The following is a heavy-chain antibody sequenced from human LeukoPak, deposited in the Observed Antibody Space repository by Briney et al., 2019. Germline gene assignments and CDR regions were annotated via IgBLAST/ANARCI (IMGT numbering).Heavy chain of an antibody. CDR3: ARGIVFGTYLDYFDY. CDR1: GLTVSSNY. CDR2: IYNDGTT. Sequence: GGSLRLSCAASGLTVSSNYMSWVRQAPGEGLEWVSIIYNDGTTYYADSVKGRFTISTDNSKSTLYLQMNSLRAEDTAVYYCARGIVFGTYLDYFDYWGQGTLVTVSS. D-gene: IGHD1-26*01. V-gene: IGHV3-66*02. J-gene: IGHJ4*02.